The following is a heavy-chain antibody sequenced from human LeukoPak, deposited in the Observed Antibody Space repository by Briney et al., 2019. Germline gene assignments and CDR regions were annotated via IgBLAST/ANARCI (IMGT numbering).Heavy chain of an antibody. Sequence: GGSLRLSCAASGFTFRTYAMHWVRQAPGKGLEWVAVISYDGTNKYYSDSVKGRFTISRDNSKNTLYLQMNSLRAEDTAVYYCARHYGDYWGQGTLVTVSS. CDR2: ISYDGTNK. D-gene: IGHD3-16*01. V-gene: IGHV3-30-3*01. CDR1: GFTFRTYA. J-gene: IGHJ4*02. CDR3: ARHYGDY.